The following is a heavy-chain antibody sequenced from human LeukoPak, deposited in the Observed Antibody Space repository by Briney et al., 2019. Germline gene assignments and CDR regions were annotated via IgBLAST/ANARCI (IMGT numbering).Heavy chain of an antibody. Sequence: GASVKVSCKPSGGTFSSYTISWVRQAPERGREWMGRIIPIVGIANYAQTFQGRVTITADKSTSTAYMELSSLTSEDTAVYYGARDGRGFDPWGQGTLVTVSS. D-gene: IGHD1-26*01. J-gene: IGHJ5*02. CDR2: IIPIVGIA. V-gene: IGHV1-69*04. CDR1: GGTFSSYT. CDR3: ARDGRGFDP.